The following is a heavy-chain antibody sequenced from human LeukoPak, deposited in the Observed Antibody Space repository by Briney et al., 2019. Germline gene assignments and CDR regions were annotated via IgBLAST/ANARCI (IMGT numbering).Heavy chain of an antibody. CDR2: IYYSGST. CDR3: ARSKVHYDFWSGYYVGGDNWFDP. V-gene: IGHV4-59*01. CDR1: GGSISSYY. D-gene: IGHD3-3*01. Sequence: PSETLSLTCTVSGGSISSYYWSWIRQPPGKGLEWIGYIYYSGSTNYNPSLKSRVTISVDTSKNQFSLKLSSVTAADTAVYHCARSKVHYDFWSGYYVGGDNWFDPWGQGTLVTVSS. J-gene: IGHJ5*02.